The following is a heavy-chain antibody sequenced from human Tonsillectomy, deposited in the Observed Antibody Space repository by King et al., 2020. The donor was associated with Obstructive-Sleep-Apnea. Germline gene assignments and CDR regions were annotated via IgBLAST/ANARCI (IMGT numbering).Heavy chain of an antibody. V-gene: IGHV4-30-4*01. Sequence: VQLQESGPGLVKPSQTLSLTCTVSGGSISSGDYYWSWIRQPPGKGLEWIGYIYYSGSTYYNPSLKSRVTISVDTSKNQFSLKLSSVTAADTAVYYCARDILPDSKGYCSGGSCYRNDYWGQGTLVTVSS. CDR3: ARDILPDSKGYCSGGSCYRNDY. CDR2: IYYSGST. CDR1: GGSISSGDYY. D-gene: IGHD2-15*01. J-gene: IGHJ4*02.